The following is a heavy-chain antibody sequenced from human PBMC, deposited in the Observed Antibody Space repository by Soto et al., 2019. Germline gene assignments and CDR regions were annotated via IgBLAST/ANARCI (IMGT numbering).Heavy chain of an antibody. D-gene: IGHD3-3*01. J-gene: IGHJ4*02. CDR3: ARTDFWSGQGDY. V-gene: IGHV1-2*02. CDR1: GYTFTVYY. CDR2: INPNSGGT. Sequence: QVQLVQSGAEVKKPGASVKVSCKASGYTFTVYYLHGVRQAPGQGLEWMGWINPNSGGTNYAQKFQGRVTMTRDTSISTAYMELSRLRSDDTAVYYCARTDFWSGQGDYWGQGTLVTVSS.